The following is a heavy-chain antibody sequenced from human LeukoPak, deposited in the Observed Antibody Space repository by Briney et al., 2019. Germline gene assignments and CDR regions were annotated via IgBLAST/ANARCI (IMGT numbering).Heavy chain of an antibody. CDR1: GFTFSSYA. J-gene: IGHJ4*02. D-gene: IGHD3-22*01. CDR3: AKDYYYDSSGPDY. Sequence: GGSLRLSCAASGFTFSSYATSWVRQAPGKGLEWVSAISGSGGSTYYADSVKGRFTISRDNSKNTLYLQMNSLRAEDTAVYYCAKDYYYDSSGPDYWGQGTLVTVSS. V-gene: IGHV3-23*01. CDR2: ISGSGGST.